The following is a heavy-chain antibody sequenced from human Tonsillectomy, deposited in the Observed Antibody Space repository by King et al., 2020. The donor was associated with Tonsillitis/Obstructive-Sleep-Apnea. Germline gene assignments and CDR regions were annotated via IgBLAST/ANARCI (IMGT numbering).Heavy chain of an antibody. J-gene: IGHJ6*02. CDR3: ARAYCSGGSCYPDNFYYYYSMDV. D-gene: IGHD2-15*01. V-gene: IGHV3-30*04. CDR1: GFTFSSYA. CDR2: ISYDGSNR. Sequence: VQLVESGGGVVQPGRSLRLSCAASGFTFSSYAMHWVRQAPGKGLEWVALISYDGSNRYYVDSVKGRFNISRDNSKNTLYLQMNSLRAEDTAVYYCARAYCSGGSCYPDNFYYYYSMDVWGQGTTVTVSS.